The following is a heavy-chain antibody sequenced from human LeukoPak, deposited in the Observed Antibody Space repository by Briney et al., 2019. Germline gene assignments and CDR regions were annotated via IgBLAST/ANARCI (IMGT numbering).Heavy chain of an antibody. J-gene: IGHJ4*02. CDR2: IYYSGST. CDR1: GGSISSSSYY. V-gene: IGHV4-39*02. CDR3: ARDISGSGWYTL. Sequence: SETLSLTCTVSGGSISSSSYYWGWIRQPPGKGLEWIGSIYYSGSTYYNPSLKSRVTISVDTSKNQFSLKLSSVTAADTAVYYCARDISGSGWYTLWGQGTLVTVSS. D-gene: IGHD6-13*01.